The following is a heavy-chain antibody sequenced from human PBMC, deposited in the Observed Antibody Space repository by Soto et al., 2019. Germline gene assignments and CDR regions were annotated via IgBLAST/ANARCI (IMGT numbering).Heavy chain of an antibody. Sequence: PGGSLRLSCAASGFTFDNYHMNWVRQSPGKGLEWVSSISSSSDYIYYADSMKGRFTVSRDNAKNTLFLQLNSLRSEDTAVYYCASHILPDSSTEEGWFDPWGQGTLVTVSS. CDR2: ISSSSDYI. V-gene: IGHV3-21*04. CDR3: ASHILPDSSTEEGWFDP. CDR1: GFTFDNYH. J-gene: IGHJ5*02. D-gene: IGHD2-2*01.